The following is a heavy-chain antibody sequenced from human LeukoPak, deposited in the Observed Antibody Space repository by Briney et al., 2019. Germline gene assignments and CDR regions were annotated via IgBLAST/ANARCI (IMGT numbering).Heavy chain of an antibody. J-gene: IGHJ4*02. CDR3: AKYSHYDILTGYPSSPAYFDY. CDR1: GFTFSSYA. CDR2: ISGGGGST. D-gene: IGHD3-9*01. Sequence: PGGSLRLSCAASGFTFSSYAMSWVRQAPGKGLEWVSTISGGGGSTYYADSVKGRLTISRDNSKNTLYLQMNSLRAEDTAVYYCAKYSHYDILTGYPSSPAYFDYWGQGTLVTVSP. V-gene: IGHV3-23*01.